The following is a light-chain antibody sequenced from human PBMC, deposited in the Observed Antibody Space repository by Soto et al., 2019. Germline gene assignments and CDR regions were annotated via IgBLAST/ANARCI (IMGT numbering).Light chain of an antibody. CDR2: GAS. CDR1: QSVSGY. V-gene: IGKV3-11*01. CDR3: QHRAGWPPALT. Sequence: EIVMTQSPASLSVSPGERATLSCRASQSVSGYLAWYQQKLGQAPRLLIYGASTRATGVPARFSGSGSGTDFTLTISSLEPEDFAVYFCQHRAGWPPALTFGGGTKVDIK. J-gene: IGKJ4*01.